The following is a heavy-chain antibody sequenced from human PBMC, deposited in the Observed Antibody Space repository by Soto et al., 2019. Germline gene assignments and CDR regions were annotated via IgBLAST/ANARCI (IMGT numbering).Heavy chain of an antibody. CDR3: ARDRACCSGGSCYYTDGFDY. V-gene: IGHV1-69*13. Sequence: SVKVSCKASGGTFSSYAISWVRQAPGQGLEWMGGIIPIFGTANYAQKFQGRVTITADESTSTAYMELSSLRSEDTAVYYCARDRACCSGGSCYYTDGFDYWGQGXLVTVHS. CDR2: IIPIFGTA. D-gene: IGHD2-15*01. CDR1: GGTFSSYA. J-gene: IGHJ4*02.